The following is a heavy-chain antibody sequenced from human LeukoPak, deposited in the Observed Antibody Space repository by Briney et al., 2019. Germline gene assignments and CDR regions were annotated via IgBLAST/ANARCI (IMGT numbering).Heavy chain of an antibody. CDR2: IRQDGSDI. V-gene: IGHV3-7*01. CDR1: GFTFSNYW. J-gene: IGHJ4*02. CDR3: ARPVAGTFEY. D-gene: IGHD6-19*01. Sequence: GGSLRLSCAASGFTFSNYWMSWVCQAPGKGLEWLANIRQDGSDIYYVDSVKGRFTISRDNAKNSLYLQMNSLRADDTAVYYCARPVAGTFEYWGQGTLVTVSS.